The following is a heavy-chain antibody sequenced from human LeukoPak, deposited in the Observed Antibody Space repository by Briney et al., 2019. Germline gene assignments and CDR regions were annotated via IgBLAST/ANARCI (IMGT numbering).Heavy chain of an antibody. CDR2: ISATGGYT. Sequence: GGSLRLSCAASGFTFTSYVMSWVRQAPGKGLEWVSTISATGGYTYYADSVKGRFTISRDNSKNTLYLQMNGLRAEDTAVYYCANRPGWRAFDYWGQGTLVTVSS. J-gene: IGHJ4*02. CDR3: ANRPGWRAFDY. CDR1: GFTFTSYV. V-gene: IGHV3-23*01.